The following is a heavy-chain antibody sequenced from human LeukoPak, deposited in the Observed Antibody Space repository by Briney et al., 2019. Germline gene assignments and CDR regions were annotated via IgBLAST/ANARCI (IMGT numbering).Heavy chain of an antibody. CDR3: ARDYLVDY. J-gene: IGHJ4*02. V-gene: IGHV3-48*03. Sequence: GGSLKLSCAASGFTFSSYEMNWVRQAPGKGLEWVSYISNIGNTIYYADSVKGRFTISRDNAKNSLYLQMNSLRAEDTAVYYCARDYLVDYWGQGTLVTVSS. CDR2: ISNIGNTI. CDR1: GFTFSSYE.